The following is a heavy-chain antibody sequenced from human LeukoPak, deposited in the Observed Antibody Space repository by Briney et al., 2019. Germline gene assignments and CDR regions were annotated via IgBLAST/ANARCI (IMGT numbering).Heavy chain of an antibody. CDR1: GGTFSSYA. CDR3: GRDRGGGIQLWPYYDY. Sequence: SVKVSCKASGGTFSSYAISWVRQAPGQGLEWMGGIIPIFGTANYAQKFQGRVTITADESTSTAYMELSSLRSEDTAVYYWGRDRGGGIQLWPYYDYWGQGTLVTVSS. D-gene: IGHD5-18*01. CDR2: IIPIFGTA. J-gene: IGHJ4*02. V-gene: IGHV1-69*01.